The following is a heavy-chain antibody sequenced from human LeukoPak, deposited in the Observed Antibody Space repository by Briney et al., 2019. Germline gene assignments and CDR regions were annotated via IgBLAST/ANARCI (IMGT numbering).Heavy chain of an antibody. CDR1: GVTFSYAW. CDR2: IKSKSDGGTI. CDR3: TTRYYHNYAMDV. J-gene: IGHJ6*02. Sequence: GGSLRLSCAASGVTFSYAWMSWVRQAPGKGLEWVGRIKSKSDGGTIDYAAPVKGRFTISRDDSKNTLYLQMNSLKTEDTAVYFCTTRYYHNYAMDVWGQGTTVTVSS. V-gene: IGHV3-15*01.